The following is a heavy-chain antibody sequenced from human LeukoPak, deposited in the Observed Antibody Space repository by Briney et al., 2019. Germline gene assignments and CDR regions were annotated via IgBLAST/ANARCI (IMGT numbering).Heavy chain of an antibody. CDR1: GFTFSSYW. CDR3: STGGYYDSSGYLDY. V-gene: IGHV3-23*01. D-gene: IGHD3-22*01. Sequence: GGSLRLSCEASGFTFSSYWMSWVRQAPGKGLEWVSAISGSGDSTYYAGSVKGRFTSSRDNSKNTLYLQMNSLRAEDTAVYYCSTGGYYDSSGYLDYWGQGTLVSVSS. CDR2: ISGSGDST. J-gene: IGHJ4*02.